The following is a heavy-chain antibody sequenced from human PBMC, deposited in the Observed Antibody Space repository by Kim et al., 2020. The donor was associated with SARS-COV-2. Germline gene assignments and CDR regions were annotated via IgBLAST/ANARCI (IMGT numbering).Heavy chain of an antibody. V-gene: IGHV3-15*01. J-gene: IGHJ6*02. CDR2: IKSKTDGGTT. Sequence: GGSLRLSCAASGFTFSNAWMSWVRQAPGKGLEWVGRIKSKTDGGTTDYAAPVKGRFTISRDDSKNTLYLQMNSLKTEDTAVYYCTTGTTGLRSSGWSFFVGMDVWGQGTTVTVSS. CDR1: GFTFSNAW. D-gene: IGHD6-19*01. CDR3: TTGTTGLRSSGWSFFVGMDV.